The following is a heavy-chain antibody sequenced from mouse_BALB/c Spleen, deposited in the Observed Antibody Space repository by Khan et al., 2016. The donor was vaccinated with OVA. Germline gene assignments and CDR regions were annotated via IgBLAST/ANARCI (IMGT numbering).Heavy chain of an antibody. CDR3: ARPPYFSYVMVY. D-gene: IGHD2-10*01. J-gene: IGHJ4*01. CDR1: GYTFTNYG. Sequence: QIQLVQSGPELKKPGETVKISCKASGYTFTNYGLNWVKQAPGKGLQWMGWINTNTGEPTYAVDFKGRFAFSLETSASTAYLQINNLKNEDTATYFCARPPYFSYVMVYWGQGTSGTGSS. V-gene: IGHV9-3-1*01. CDR2: INTNTGEP.